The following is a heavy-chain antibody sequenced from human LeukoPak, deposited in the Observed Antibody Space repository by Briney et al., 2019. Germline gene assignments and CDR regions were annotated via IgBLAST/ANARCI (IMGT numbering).Heavy chain of an antibody. Sequence: SVKVSCKASGGTFSSYTISWARQAPGQGLEWMGRIIPILGIANYAQKFQGRVTITADTSTSTAYMELRSLRSDDTAVYYCARAIAVAGYNDYWGQGTLVTVSS. CDR1: GGTFSSYT. J-gene: IGHJ4*02. CDR2: IIPILGIA. V-gene: IGHV1-69*02. CDR3: ARAIAVAGYNDY. D-gene: IGHD6-19*01.